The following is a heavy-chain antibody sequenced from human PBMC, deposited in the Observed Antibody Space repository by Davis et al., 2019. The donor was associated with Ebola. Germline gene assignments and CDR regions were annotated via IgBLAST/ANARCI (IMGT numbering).Heavy chain of an antibody. Sequence: ASVQVSCKASAYTFTSYGISWVRQAPGQGREWMGWISAYNGNTNYAQKPQSRVTMTTDTSTSTAYMELRSLRSDDTAVDYCARVIVGATTLDYWGQGTLVTVSS. J-gene: IGHJ4*02. D-gene: IGHD1-26*01. CDR1: AYTFTSYG. CDR2: ISAYNGNT. CDR3: ARVIVGATTLDY. V-gene: IGHV1-18*01.